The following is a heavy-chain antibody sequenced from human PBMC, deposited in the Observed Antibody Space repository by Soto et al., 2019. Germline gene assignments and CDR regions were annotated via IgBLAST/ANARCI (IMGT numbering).Heavy chain of an antibody. V-gene: IGHV3-11*01. CDR2: ISSSSSTI. J-gene: IGHJ4*02. CDR3: ATTNGFFDY. CDR1: GITFSDYY. Sequence: GGSLRLSCAASGITFSDYYMSWIRQTPGKGLEWLSYISSSSSTIYYADSVKGRFTVSRDNAMNSLYLQMDSLRGQDTAVYYCATTNGFFDYWGQGTLVTVS. D-gene: IGHD1-1*01.